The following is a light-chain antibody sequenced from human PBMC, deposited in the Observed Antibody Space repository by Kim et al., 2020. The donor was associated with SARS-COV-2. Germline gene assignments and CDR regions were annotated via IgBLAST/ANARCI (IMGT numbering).Light chain of an antibody. V-gene: IGKV3-15*01. CDR3: HRYNDWPPGDT. J-gene: IGKJ2*01. Sequence: SAGVRATLASTASPSHSINFALYQHKPSPAPRPLLYVASTWTTDIPTRFSGSGSGTEFTLTLSILHSEDFAIYYCHRYNDWPPGDTFGQGTKLEIK. CDR2: VAS. CDR1: PSHSIN.